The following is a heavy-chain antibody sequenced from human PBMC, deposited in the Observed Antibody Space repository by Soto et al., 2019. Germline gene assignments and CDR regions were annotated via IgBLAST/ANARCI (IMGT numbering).Heavy chain of an antibody. CDR2: TYYRSKWYN. J-gene: IGHJ5*02. D-gene: IGHD1-26*01. CDR1: GDSVSSNSAA. CDR3: ARDRPKGYSGLFDP. V-gene: IGHV6-1*01. Sequence: SQTLSLTCAISGDSVSSNSAAWSWIRRSRSTGVEWLGRTYYRSKWYNDYAVSVKSRITINPDTSKNQFSLQLNSVTPEDTAVYYCARDRPKGYSGLFDPWGQGTLVTVSS.